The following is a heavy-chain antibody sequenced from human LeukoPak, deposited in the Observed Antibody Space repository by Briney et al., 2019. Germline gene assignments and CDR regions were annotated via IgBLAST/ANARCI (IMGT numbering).Heavy chain of an antibody. CDR2: IYYSGST. CDR1: GGSISSYY. V-gene: IGHV4-59*12. CDR3: ARETEKQWQY. D-gene: IGHD6-19*01. J-gene: IGHJ4*03. Sequence: SETLSLTCTVSGGSISSYYWSWIRQPPGKGLEWIGYIYYSGSTNYNPSLKSRVIISVDTSNNQFSLRLNSVAAADTALYYCARETEKQWQYWGQGTVVTVSS.